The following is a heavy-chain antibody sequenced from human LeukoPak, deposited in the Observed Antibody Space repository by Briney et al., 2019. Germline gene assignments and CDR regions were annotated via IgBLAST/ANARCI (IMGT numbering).Heavy chain of an antibody. D-gene: IGHD3-22*01. J-gene: IGHJ4*02. CDR2: ISSSGSTI. V-gene: IGHV3-48*03. CDR1: GFTFSSYE. CDR3: ASPHPYYYDSSGYYTPLGY. Sequence: GGSLRLSCAASGFTFSSYEMNWVRQAPGKGLEWVSYISSSGSTIYYADSVKGRFTISRDNAKNSLYLQMNSLRAEDTAVYYCASPHPYYYDSSGYYTPLGYWGRGTLVTVSS.